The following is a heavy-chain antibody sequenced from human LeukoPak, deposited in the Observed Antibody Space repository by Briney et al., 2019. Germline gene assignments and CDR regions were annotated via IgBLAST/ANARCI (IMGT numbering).Heavy chain of an antibody. D-gene: IGHD3-10*01. CDR3: ASGSYGSGFYYFYYMDV. CDR2: IRYDGSNK. V-gene: IGHV3-30*02. CDR1: GFTFSSYG. J-gene: IGHJ6*03. Sequence: GGSLRLSCAASGFTFSSYGMHRVRQAPGKGLEWVAFIRYDGSNKYYADSVKGRFTISRDNSKNTLYLQMNSLRAEDTAVYYCASGSYGSGFYYFYYMDVWGNGTTVTVSS.